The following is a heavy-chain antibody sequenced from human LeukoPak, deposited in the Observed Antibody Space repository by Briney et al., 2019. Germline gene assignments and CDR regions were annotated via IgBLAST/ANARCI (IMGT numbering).Heavy chain of an antibody. D-gene: IGHD3/OR15-3a*01. J-gene: IGHJ4*02. CDR1: GFTFSSYS. CDR3: ARDGQVDLDY. CDR2: ISSSSTYI. V-gene: IGHV3-21*01. Sequence: GGSLRLSCAASGFTFSSYSLNWDRQAAGKGLEWVSCISSSSTYIYYADSVKGRFTISRDNAKNSLYLQMNSLRAEDTAVYYCARDGQVDLDYWGQGTLVTVSS.